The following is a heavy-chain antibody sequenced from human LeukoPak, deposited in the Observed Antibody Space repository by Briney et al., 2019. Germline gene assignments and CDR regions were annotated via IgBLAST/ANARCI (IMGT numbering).Heavy chain of an antibody. Sequence: SETLSLTCSVSGGSITSNYWTWIRQSPGKGLEYIGHVSYTGRTRYNPSLQRRLTISLDTSNNHFSLQLTSVSAADTAVYYCARLLDYDNSGAPDVFDIWDQGTMVTVSS. CDR3: ARLLDYDNSGAPDVFDI. D-gene: IGHD3-22*01. J-gene: IGHJ3*02. V-gene: IGHV4-59*01. CDR2: VSYTGRT. CDR1: GGSITSNY.